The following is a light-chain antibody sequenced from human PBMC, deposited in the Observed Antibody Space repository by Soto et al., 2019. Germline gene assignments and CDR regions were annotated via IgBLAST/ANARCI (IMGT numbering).Light chain of an antibody. CDR1: SSDVGSYNL. CDR2: EGS. J-gene: IGLJ2*01. Sequence: QSALTQPASVSGSPGQSITISCTGTSSDVGSYNLVSWYQQHPGKAPKLMFYEGSKRPSGVSNRFSGSKSGNTASLTISGLQAEDEADYYCCSYAGSSNVVFGGGTKVTVL. CDR3: CSYAGSSNVV. V-gene: IGLV2-23*01.